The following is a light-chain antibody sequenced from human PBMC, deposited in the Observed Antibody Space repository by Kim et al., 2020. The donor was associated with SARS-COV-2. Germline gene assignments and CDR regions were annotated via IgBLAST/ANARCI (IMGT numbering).Light chain of an antibody. J-gene: IGKJ2*01. CDR3: PQTNRDPPT. CDR2: EAS. CDR1: QGTTNS. V-gene: IGKV1-9*01. Sequence: DIQLTQSPAFLSASVGDKVTITCRASQGTTNSFAWYQQKPGEAPKLLIFEASILQTGVPSRFTGSGSGTEFTLTISSLQPEDFATYFCPQTNRDPPTFGRGTKLEI.